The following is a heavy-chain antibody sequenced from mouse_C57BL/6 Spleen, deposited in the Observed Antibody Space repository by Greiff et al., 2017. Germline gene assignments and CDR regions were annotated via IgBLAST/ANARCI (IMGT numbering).Heavy chain of an antibody. CDR3: ARRWLLSFDY. V-gene: IGHV1-50*01. CDR1: GYTFTSYW. Sequence: VQLQQPGAELVKPGASVKLSCKASGYTFTSYWMQWVKQRPGQGLEWIGDIDPSDSYTTYNQKFKGKATLTVDTSSSTAYMQLSSLTSEDSAVYYCARRWLLSFDYWGQGTTLTVSS. CDR2: IDPSDSYT. J-gene: IGHJ2*01. D-gene: IGHD2-3*01.